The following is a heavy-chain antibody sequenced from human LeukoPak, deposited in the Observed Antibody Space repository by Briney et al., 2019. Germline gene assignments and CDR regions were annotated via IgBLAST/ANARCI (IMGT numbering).Heavy chain of an antibody. D-gene: IGHD6-6*01. CDR3: ARDGLQLVGYYGMDV. V-gene: IGHV3-30-3*01. J-gene: IGHJ6*02. Sequence: GGSLRLSCAASGFTLSSYAMHWVRQAPGKGLEWVAVISYDGSNKYYADSVKGRFTISRDNSKNTLYLQMNSLRAEDTAVYYCARDGLQLVGYYGMDVWGQGTTVTVPS. CDR2: ISYDGSNK. CDR1: GFTLSSYA.